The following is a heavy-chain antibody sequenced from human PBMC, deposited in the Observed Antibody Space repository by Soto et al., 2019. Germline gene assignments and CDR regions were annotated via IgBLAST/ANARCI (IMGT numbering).Heavy chain of an antibody. J-gene: IGHJ5*02. V-gene: IGHV4-30-2*01. D-gene: IGHD3-10*01. CDR1: RGSIGCAVYS. Sequence: PSETISLSCAVSRGSIGCAVYSWSWIRQPPGWGLEWIGYICHSGTQLYNQSLETRLTISLXMSNKKFSLTLKSVTAADAAVYYCARAQFYSGSGNYNNLMFDPGGQGTQVTVSS. CDR3: ARAQFYSGSGNYNNLMFDP. CDR2: ICHSGTQ.